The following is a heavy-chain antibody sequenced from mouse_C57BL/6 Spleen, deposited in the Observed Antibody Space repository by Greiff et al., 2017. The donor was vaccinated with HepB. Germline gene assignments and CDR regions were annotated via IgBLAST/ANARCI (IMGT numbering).Heavy chain of an antibody. CDR1: GYAFSSSW. CDR3: AREEDYDVEGYYYAMDY. Sequence: VQLQQSGPELVKPGASVKISCKASGYAFSSSWMNWVKQRPGKGLEWIGRIYPGDGDTNYNGKFKGKATLTADKSSSTAYMQLSSLTSEDSAVYFCAREEDYDVEGYYYAMDYWGQGTSVTVSS. J-gene: IGHJ4*01. D-gene: IGHD2-4*01. V-gene: IGHV1-82*01. CDR2: IYPGDGDT.